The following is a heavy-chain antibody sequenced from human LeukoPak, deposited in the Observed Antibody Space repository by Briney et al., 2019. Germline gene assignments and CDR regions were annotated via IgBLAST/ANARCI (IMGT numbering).Heavy chain of an antibody. CDR3: ATHCSSTSCYSTRFDY. Sequence: SETLSLTCTVSGGSISSYYRSWIRQPPGKGLEWIGYIYYSGSTNYNPSLKSRVTISVDTSKNQFSLKLSSVTAADTAVYYCATHCSSTSCYSTRFDYWGQGTLVTVSS. CDR1: GGSISSYY. J-gene: IGHJ4*02. CDR2: IYYSGST. V-gene: IGHV4-59*01. D-gene: IGHD2-2*01.